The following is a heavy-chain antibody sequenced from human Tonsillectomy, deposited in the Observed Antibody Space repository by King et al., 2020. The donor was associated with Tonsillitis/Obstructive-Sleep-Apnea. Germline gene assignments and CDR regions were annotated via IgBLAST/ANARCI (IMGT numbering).Heavy chain of an antibody. CDR1: GYTFTSYA. J-gene: IGHJ4*02. CDR2: INTNTGNP. CDR3: ARDPRVAVAGSFDY. Sequence: QLVQSGSELKKPGASVKVSCKASGYTFTSYAMNWVRQAPGQGLEWMGWINTNTGNPTYAQGFTGRFVFSLDTSVSTAYRQINGLKAEDTALYYCARDPRVAVAGSFDYWGQGTLVTVSS. V-gene: IGHV7-4-1*02. D-gene: IGHD6-19*01.